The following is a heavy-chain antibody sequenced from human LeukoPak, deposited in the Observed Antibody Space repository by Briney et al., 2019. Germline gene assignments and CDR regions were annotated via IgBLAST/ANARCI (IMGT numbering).Heavy chain of an antibody. Sequence: GGFLRLSCAASGFTFSNYAMGWGRQAPGKGKEWVSRIRYNIEDTHYADAVQSRFTTSRDNSKNALYLQMNSLRAEDTGRYYCAKASTRGSGYYFDFWGQGTLVSVSS. D-gene: IGHD3-10*01. J-gene: IGHJ4*02. CDR3: AKASTRGSGYYFDF. V-gene: IGHV3-23*01. CDR1: GFTFSNYA. CDR2: IRYNIEDT.